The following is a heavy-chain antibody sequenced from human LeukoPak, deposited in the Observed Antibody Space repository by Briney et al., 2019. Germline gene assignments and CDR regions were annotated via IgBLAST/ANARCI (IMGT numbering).Heavy chain of an antibody. V-gene: IGHV1-18*01. CDR2: ISAYNGNT. J-gene: IGHJ3*02. CDR1: GYTFTSYG. Sequence: ASVKVSCKASGYTFTSYGISWVRQAPGQGLEWMGWISAYNGNTNYAQKLQGRVTMTTDTSTSTAYMELRSLRSDDTAVYYCARVWDILTGYYPGDAFDIWGQGTMVTVSS. CDR3: ARVWDILTGYYPGDAFDI. D-gene: IGHD3-9*01.